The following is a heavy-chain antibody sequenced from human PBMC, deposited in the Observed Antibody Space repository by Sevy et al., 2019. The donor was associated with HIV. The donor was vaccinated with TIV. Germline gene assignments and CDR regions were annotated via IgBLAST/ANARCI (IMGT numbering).Heavy chain of an antibody. D-gene: IGHD2-2*01. CDR3: ARDRIIPAAAYPPTTLNYYYYYGMDV. J-gene: IGHJ6*02. V-gene: IGHV3-53*01. Sequence: GGCLRLSCAASGFTVSSNYMSWVRQAPGKGLEWVSVIYSGGSTYYADSVKGRFTISRDNSKNTLYLQMNSLRAEDTAVYYCARDRIIPAAAYPPTTLNYYYYYGMDVWGQGTTVTVSS. CDR2: IYSGGST. CDR1: GFTVSSNY.